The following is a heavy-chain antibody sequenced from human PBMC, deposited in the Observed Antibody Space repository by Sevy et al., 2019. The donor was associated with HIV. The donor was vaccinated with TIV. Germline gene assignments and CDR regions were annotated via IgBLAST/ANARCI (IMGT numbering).Heavy chain of an antibody. D-gene: IGHD4-17*01. V-gene: IGHV3-23*01. CDR3: AKDGHDYGDFYFNY. CDR2: IIGSGGRT. J-gene: IGHJ4*02. Sequence: GGSLRLSCAASGFTFSSYAMSWVRQAPGKGLEWVSWIIGSGGRTYYAESVKGRFTISRANATNTLYLQMNNLRAEDTAVYYCAKDGHDYGDFYFNYWGQGPLVTVSS. CDR1: GFTFSSYA.